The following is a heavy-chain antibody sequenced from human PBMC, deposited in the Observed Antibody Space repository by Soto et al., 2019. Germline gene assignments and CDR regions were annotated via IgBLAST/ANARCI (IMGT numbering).Heavy chain of an antibody. CDR1: GFTFSSYS. V-gene: IGHV3-21*01. J-gene: IGHJ4*02. Sequence: VQLVESGGGLVQPGGSLRLSCAASGFTFSSYSMNWVRQAPGKGLEWVSSISSGSSYIYYADSVESRFTISRDNAKNSLYLQMNSLRAQDTAVYYCATTTFLQQGDYWGQRTLVTVSS. D-gene: IGHD5-18*01. CDR2: ISSGSSYI. CDR3: ATTTFLQQGDY.